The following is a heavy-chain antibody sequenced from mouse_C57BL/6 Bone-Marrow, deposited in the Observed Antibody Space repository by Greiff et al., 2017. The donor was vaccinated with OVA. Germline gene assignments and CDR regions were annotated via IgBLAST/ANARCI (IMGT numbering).Heavy chain of an antibody. D-gene: IGHD1-1*01. Sequence: VQLQQPGAELVRPGSSVKLSCKASGYTFTSYWMHWVQQRPIQGLEWIGNIDPSDSETHYNQKFKDKATLTVDKSSSTAYMQLSSLTSEDSAVYYCARDYYGSSYPTFDYWGQGTTLTVSS. V-gene: IGHV1-52*01. CDR1: GYTFTSYW. CDR3: ARDYYGSSYPTFDY. J-gene: IGHJ2*01. CDR2: IDPSDSET.